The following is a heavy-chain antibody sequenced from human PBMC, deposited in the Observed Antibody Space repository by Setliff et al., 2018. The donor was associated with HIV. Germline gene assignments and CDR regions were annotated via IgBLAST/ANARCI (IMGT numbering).Heavy chain of an antibody. Sequence: SETLSLTCTGSGGSISSYHWSWIRQTPGKGLEWIGYIYYSGSTNYNPSLKSRVTISVDTSKNQFSLKLTSVTAADTAVYYCARDIIGNYGWNYWGQGTLVTVSS. V-gene: IGHV4-59*01. CDR2: IYYSGST. J-gene: IGHJ4*02. D-gene: IGHD3-16*01. CDR1: GGSISSYH. CDR3: ARDIIGNYGWNY.